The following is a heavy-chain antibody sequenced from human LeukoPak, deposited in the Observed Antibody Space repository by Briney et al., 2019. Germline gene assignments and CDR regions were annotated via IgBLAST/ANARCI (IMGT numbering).Heavy chain of an antibody. CDR3: ASSSYYYDSSGYLGY. Sequence: GESLRLSCAFSGFTFSSCTMSWVRLPQPKGPEWAPAMSGSGGSKYFADGVKGRFSISRNIYKNTLYLEMNSLRAEDRAVYYCASSSYYYDSSGYLGYWGQGTLVTVSS. D-gene: IGHD3-22*01. J-gene: IGHJ4*02. CDR1: GFTFSSCT. CDR2: MSGSGGSK. V-gene: IGHV3-23*01.